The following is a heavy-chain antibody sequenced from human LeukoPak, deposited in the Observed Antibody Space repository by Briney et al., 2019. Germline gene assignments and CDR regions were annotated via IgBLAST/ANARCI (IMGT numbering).Heavy chain of an antibody. J-gene: IGHJ4*02. D-gene: IGHD3-10*01. Sequence: VRSLRLYCAASVFTFRSYGIHPGRDAPGNRLGWVAVIWYDGSNKYYADSVKGRFTISRDNSKNTLYLQMNSLRAEDTAVYYCARDFGERYFDYWGQGTLVTVSS. V-gene: IGHV3-33*01. CDR3: ARDFGERYFDY. CDR1: VFTFRSYG. CDR2: IWYDGSNK.